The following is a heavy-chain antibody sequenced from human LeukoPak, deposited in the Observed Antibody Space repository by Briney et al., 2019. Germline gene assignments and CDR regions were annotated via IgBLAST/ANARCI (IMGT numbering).Heavy chain of an antibody. V-gene: IGHV3-53*01. J-gene: IGHJ4*02. CDR3: ANRPVAYSHPYDY. CDR1: GFSVSDNS. D-gene: IGHD3-16*01. Sequence: GGSLRLSCTVSGFSVSDNSMSWVRQAPGKGLEWVSFIYSGTTHYSDSVKGRFTISRDNSKNTLYLQMNSLRAEDTAVYYRANRPVAYSHPYDYWGREPWSPSP. CDR2: IYSGTT.